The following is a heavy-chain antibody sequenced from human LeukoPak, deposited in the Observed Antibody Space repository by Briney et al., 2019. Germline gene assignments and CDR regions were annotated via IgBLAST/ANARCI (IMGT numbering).Heavy chain of an antibody. CDR3: ARHLRVGATVLSSFNF. CDR2: ISGDNANT. CDR1: GYTFTNYG. Sequence: ASVKVSCKASGYTFTNYGISWVRQAAGQGVEWMGWISGDNANTNNARKIESRVTRTTDTSTSKAYMELRSLRSDDTAIYTCARHLRVGATVLSSFNFWGQGTLVTVSS. D-gene: IGHD1-26*01. J-gene: IGHJ4*02. V-gene: IGHV1-18*01.